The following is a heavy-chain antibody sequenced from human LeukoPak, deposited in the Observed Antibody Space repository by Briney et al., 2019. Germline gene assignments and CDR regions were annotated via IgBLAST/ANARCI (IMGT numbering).Heavy chain of an antibody. D-gene: IGHD2-15*01. CDR1: GYTFTGYY. J-gene: IGHJ6*02. V-gene: IGHV1-2*06. CDR3: ARGLGYCSGGSCYALYYYYAMDV. Sequence: ASVKVSCKASGYTFTGYYMHWVRQAPGQGLEWMGRINPNSGGTNYAQKFQGRVTITRDTSANTAYMELSSLRSEDTAVYYCARGLGYCSGGSCYALYYYYAMDVWGQGTTVTVSS. CDR2: INPNSGGT.